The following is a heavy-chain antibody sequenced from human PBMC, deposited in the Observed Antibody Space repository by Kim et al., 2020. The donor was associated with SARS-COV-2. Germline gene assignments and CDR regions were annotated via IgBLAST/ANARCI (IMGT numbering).Heavy chain of an antibody. D-gene: IGHD3-10*01. CDR2: INHSGST. J-gene: IGHJ6*02. Sequence: SETLSLTCAVYGGSFSGYYWSWIRQPPGKGLEWIGEINHSGSTNYNPSLKSRVTISVDTSKNQFSLKLSSVTAADTAVYYCARENYYGSGSYFSYGMDVWGQGTTVTVSS. CDR3: ARENYYGSGSYFSYGMDV. CDR1: GGSFSGYY. V-gene: IGHV4-34*01.